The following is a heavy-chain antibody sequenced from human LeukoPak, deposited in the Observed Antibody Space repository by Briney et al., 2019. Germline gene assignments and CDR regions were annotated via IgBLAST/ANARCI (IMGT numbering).Heavy chain of an antibody. CDR1: GGSFSGYY. V-gene: IGHV3-11*01. CDR3: ARNRYGGNSGADSFNI. J-gene: IGHJ3*02. Sequence: LSLTCAVYGGSFSGYYWSWIRQAPGKGLEWVSYISSSGSTIYYADSVKGRFTISRDNAKNSLYLQMNSLRAEDTAFYYCARNRYGGNSGADSFNIWGQGTMVTVSS. D-gene: IGHD4-23*01. CDR2: ISSSGSTI.